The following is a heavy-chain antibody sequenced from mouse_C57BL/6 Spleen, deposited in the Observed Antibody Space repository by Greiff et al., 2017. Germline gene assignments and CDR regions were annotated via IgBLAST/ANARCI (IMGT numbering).Heavy chain of an antibody. CDR2: ISYDGSN. D-gene: IGHD2-10*01. J-gene: IGHJ4*01. CDR1: GYSITSGYY. V-gene: IGHV3-6*01. CDR3: ASSYHYAMDY. Sequence: DVKLVESGPGLVKPSQSLSLTCSVTGYSITSGYYWNWIRQFPGNKLEWMGYISYDGSNNYNPSLKNRISITRDTSKNQFFLKLNSVTTEDTATYYCASSYHYAMDYWGQGTSVTVSS.